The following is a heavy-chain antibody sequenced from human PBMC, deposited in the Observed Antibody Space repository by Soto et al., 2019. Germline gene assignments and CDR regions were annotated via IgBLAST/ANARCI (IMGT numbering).Heavy chain of an antibody. V-gene: IGHV1-2*02. Sequence: GASVKVSCKASGYIFSANYIHWVRQAPGQGLEWLGWINPHSGATNYAQKFLGRVTMSADTSASTAYMDLARLKSDDTAVYYCVRAKAIGFSNWFDPWGRGNLVTVSS. CDR3: VRAKAIGFSNWFDP. CDR2: INPHSGAT. J-gene: IGHJ5*02. D-gene: IGHD3-10*01. CDR1: GYIFSANY.